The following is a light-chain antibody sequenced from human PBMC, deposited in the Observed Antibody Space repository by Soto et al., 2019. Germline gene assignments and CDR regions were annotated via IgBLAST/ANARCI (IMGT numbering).Light chain of an antibody. CDR1: SSDVGGYNY. J-gene: IGLJ1*01. CDR3: SSYTSSRAYV. V-gene: IGLV2-14*01. CDR2: EVS. Sequence: SALTQPASVSGYPGQSITISCTGTSSDVGGYNYVSWYQQQSGKAPKLMIHEVSNRPSGVSNRFSGSKSGNTASLTISGLQAEYEADYYCSSYTSSRAYVFGIGTKLTVL.